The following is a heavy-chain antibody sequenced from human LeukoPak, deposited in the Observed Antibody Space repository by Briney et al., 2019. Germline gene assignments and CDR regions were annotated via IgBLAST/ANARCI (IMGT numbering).Heavy chain of an antibody. D-gene: IGHD5-12*01. V-gene: IGHV4-38-2*02. CDR1: GYSISSGYY. CDR3: ARDMMGYDDAFDI. Sequence: SETLSLTCTVSGYSISSGYYWGWIRQPPGKGLEWIGSIYYSGSTFYNSSLKSRVTISVDTSNNQFSLKLSSVTAADTAVYYCARDMMGYDDAFDIWGQGTMVTVSS. CDR2: IYYSGST. J-gene: IGHJ3*02.